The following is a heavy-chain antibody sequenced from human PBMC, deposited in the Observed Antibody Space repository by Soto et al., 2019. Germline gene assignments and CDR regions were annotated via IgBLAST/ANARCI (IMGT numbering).Heavy chain of an antibody. CDR3: AKDLRFLEWLQYSANWFDP. Sequence: GASVKVSCKASGYTFSSYGYAWVRQAPGQGLEWMGWISAYNGDTNYAQKFQDRVTLTTDTSTTTACMELRNLGSDDTAVYYCAKDLRFLEWLQYSANWFDPWGQGTLVTVSS. D-gene: IGHD3-3*01. CDR1: GYTFSSYG. CDR2: ISAYNGDT. V-gene: IGHV1-18*01. J-gene: IGHJ5*02.